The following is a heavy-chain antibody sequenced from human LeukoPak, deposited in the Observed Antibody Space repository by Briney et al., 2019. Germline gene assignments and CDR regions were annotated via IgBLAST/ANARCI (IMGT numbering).Heavy chain of an antibody. CDR1: GFTFSNYW. D-gene: IGHD6-13*01. CDR3: ARDFVGIAALDY. Sequence: PGGSLRLFCAASGFTFSNYWMSWVRQAPGKGLEWVANIKQDRSEKYYVDSVKGRFTISRDNAKNSLYLQMNSLRAEDTAVYYCARDFVGIAALDYWGQGTLLTVSS. V-gene: IGHV3-7*01. J-gene: IGHJ4*02. CDR2: IKQDRSEK.